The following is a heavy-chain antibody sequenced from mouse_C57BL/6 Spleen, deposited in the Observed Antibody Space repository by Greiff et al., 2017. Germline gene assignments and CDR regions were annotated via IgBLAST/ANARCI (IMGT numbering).Heavy chain of an antibody. V-gene: IGHV1-15*01. CDR3: TRGTTAYFDY. D-gene: IGHD1-2*01. CDR2: IDPETGGT. CDR1: GYTFTDYE. Sequence: QVHVKQSGAELVRPGASVTLSCKASGYTFTDYEMHWVKQTPVHGLEWIGAIDPETGGTAYNQKFKGKAILTADKSSSTAYMELRSLTSEDSAVYYCTRGTTAYFDYWGQGTTLTVSS. J-gene: IGHJ2*01.